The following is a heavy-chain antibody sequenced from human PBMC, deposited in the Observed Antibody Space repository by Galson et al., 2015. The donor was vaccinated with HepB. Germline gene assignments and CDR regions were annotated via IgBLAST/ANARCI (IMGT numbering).Heavy chain of an antibody. V-gene: IGHV3-23*01. CDR1: GFTFSSYA. J-gene: IGHJ4*02. CDR2: ISGRGGYI. CDR3: AKENRDGWLRSLWGRFDS. Sequence: SLRLSCAASGFTFSSYALSWVRQAPGKGLEWVSVISGRGGYIYYADSVTGRFTISRDNSKNTLYLQMNGLRVDDTAVYYCAKENRDGWLRSLWGRFDSWGQGTLVTVSS. D-gene: IGHD5-12*01.